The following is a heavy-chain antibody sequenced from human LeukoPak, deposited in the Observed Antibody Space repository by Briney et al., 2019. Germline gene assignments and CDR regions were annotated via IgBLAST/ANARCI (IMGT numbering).Heavy chain of an antibody. Sequence: GASLRLSCAASGFTFSSYAMSWVRQAPGKGLEWVSAISGSGGSTYYADSVKGRFTISRDNSKNTLYLQMNSLRAEDTAVYYCAKGGYYDILTGSGLDYRGQGTLVTVSS. D-gene: IGHD3-9*01. CDR1: GFTFSSYA. J-gene: IGHJ4*02. CDR3: AKGGYYDILTGSGLDY. V-gene: IGHV3-23*01. CDR2: ISGSGGST.